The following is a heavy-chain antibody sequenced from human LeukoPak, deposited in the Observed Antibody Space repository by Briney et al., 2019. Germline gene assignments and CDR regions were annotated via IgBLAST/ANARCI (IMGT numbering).Heavy chain of an antibody. D-gene: IGHD3-10*01. CDR3: ARDGHGSGSLSYYYYYGMDV. CDR1: GFTFSSYG. Sequence: GGSLRLSCAASGFTFSSYGMHWVRQAPGKGLEWVAVIWFDGSNKYYADSVKGRFTISRDNSKNTLYLQMNTLRAEDTAVYYCARDGHGSGSLSYYYYYGMDVWGQGTTVTVSS. CDR2: IWFDGSNK. V-gene: IGHV3-33*01. J-gene: IGHJ6*02.